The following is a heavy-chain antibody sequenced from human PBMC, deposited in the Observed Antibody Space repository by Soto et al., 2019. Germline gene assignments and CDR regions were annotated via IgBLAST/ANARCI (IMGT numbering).Heavy chain of an antibody. CDR3: AHSPPPTVTTSAEYFQH. CDR1: GFSLSTSGVG. D-gene: IGHD4-17*01. V-gene: IGHV2-5*02. J-gene: IGHJ1*01. Sequence: QITLKESGPTLVKPTQTLTLTCTFSGFSLSTSGVGVGWVRQPPGKALEWLALIYWDDDKRYSPSLKSRLTITKDTSKNQVVLIITNMDPVDTATYFCAHSPPPTVTTSAEYFQHWGQGTLVIVSS. CDR2: IYWDDDK.